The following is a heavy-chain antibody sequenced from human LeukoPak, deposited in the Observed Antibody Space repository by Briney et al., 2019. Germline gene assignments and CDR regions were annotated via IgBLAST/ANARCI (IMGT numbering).Heavy chain of an antibody. J-gene: IGHJ4*02. Sequence: GGSLRLSCTASGFTFSSFAMHWVRQAPGKGLVWVSRINTDGSITNYADSVKGRFTISRDNAKNTLYLQMNSLRADDTAVYYCGSSSTTCCDYWGQGALVTVSS. V-gene: IGHV3-74*01. CDR3: GSSSTTCCDY. D-gene: IGHD2-2*01. CDR1: GFTFSSFA. CDR2: INTDGSIT.